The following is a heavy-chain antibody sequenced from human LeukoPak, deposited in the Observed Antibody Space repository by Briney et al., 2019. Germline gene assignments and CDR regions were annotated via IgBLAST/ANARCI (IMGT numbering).Heavy chain of an antibody. V-gene: IGHV1-46*01. CDR3: ARSYSGSYYAESGVDY. D-gene: IGHD1-26*01. CDR2: INPSGGST. J-gene: IGHJ4*02. CDR1: GYTFINYY. Sequence: GASVKVSCKASGYTFINYYMHWVRQAPGQGLEWMGIINPSGGSTRYAQKFQGRVTMTRDTSTSTVYMELSSLRSEDTAVYYCARSYSGSYYAESGVDYWGQGTLVTVS.